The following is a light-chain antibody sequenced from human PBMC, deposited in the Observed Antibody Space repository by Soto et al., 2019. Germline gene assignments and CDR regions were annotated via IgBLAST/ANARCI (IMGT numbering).Light chain of an antibody. CDR2: EDS. J-gene: IGLJ1*01. Sequence: QSALTQPASVSGSPGQSITISCTGTSSDVGAYNYVSWYQQRPGKAPQLMIYEDSYRPSGISNRFSGSKSDNTASLTISGLQAEDEADYYCSSYTTSSTLVFGTGTKLTVL. CDR1: SSDVGAYNY. V-gene: IGLV2-14*01. CDR3: SSYTTSSTLV.